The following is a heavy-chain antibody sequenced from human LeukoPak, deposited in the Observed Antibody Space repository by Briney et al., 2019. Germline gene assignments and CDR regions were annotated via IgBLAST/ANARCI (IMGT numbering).Heavy chain of an antibody. Sequence: GASVKVSCKASGYTFTSYGISWVRQAPGQGLEWMGWISAYNGNTNYAQKLQGRVTMTTDTSTRTAYMALRSLRSDDTAVYYCARDLFSHGSSSLLEAYYYYYMDVWGKGTTVTVSS. CDR3: ARDLFSHGSSSLLEAYYYYYMDV. D-gene: IGHD6-6*01. V-gene: IGHV1-18*01. J-gene: IGHJ6*03. CDR1: GYTFTSYG. CDR2: ISAYNGNT.